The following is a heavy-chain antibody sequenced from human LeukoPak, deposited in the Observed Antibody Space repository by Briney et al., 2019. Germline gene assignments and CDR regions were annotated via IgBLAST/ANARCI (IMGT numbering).Heavy chain of an antibody. Sequence: SETLSLTCTVSGGSISNDYLSCIRQPPGKGLEWIGYVYYSGSTNYNPSLKSRVTISVDTSKNQFSLTLSSVTAADTAVYHCATLGAAHPQIYFDYWGQGTLVTVSS. CDR3: ATLGAAHPQIYFDY. V-gene: IGHV4-59*01. J-gene: IGHJ4*02. D-gene: IGHD6-6*01. CDR2: VYYSGST. CDR1: GGSISNDY.